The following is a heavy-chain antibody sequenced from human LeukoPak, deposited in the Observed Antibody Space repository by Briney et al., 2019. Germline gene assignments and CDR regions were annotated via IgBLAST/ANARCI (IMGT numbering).Heavy chain of an antibody. Sequence: GASVKVSCKVSGYTLTELSMHWVRQAPGQGLEWMGWMNPNSGNTGYAQKFQGRVTMTRNTSISTAYMELSSLRSEDTAVYYCARAGGGIAGFTWYLYFDYYYMDVWGKGTTVTVSS. CDR2: MNPNSGNT. V-gene: IGHV1-8*01. J-gene: IGHJ6*03. D-gene: IGHD6-13*01. CDR1: GYTLTELS. CDR3: ARAGGGIAGFTWYLYFDYYYMDV.